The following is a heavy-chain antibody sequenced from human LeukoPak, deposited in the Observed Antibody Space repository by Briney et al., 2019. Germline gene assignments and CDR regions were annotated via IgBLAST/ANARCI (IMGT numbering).Heavy chain of an antibody. CDR1: GYTFTSYG. V-gene: IGHV1-18*01. Sequence: GASVKVSCKVSGYTFTSYGISWVRQAPGQGLEWMGWISPYNGHTNYAQPFQGRVTMTTDTSTSTAYMELRSLRSDDTAVYFCARSLMAAPGIDYWGQGTLVTVSS. J-gene: IGHJ4*02. CDR3: ARSLMAAPGIDY. D-gene: IGHD6-13*01. CDR2: ISPYNGHT.